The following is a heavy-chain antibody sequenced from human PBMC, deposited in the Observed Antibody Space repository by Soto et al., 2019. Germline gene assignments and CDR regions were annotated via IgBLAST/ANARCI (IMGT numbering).Heavy chain of an antibody. Sequence: PSETLSLTCAVYGGSFSGYYWSWIRQPPGKGLEWIGEINHSGSTNYNPSLKSRVTISVDTSKNQFSLKLSSVTAADTAVYCCARSDCSGGSCPFDYWGQGALVTVSS. J-gene: IGHJ4*02. CDR3: ARSDCSGGSCPFDY. V-gene: IGHV4-34*01. CDR1: GGSFSGYY. D-gene: IGHD2-15*01. CDR2: INHSGST.